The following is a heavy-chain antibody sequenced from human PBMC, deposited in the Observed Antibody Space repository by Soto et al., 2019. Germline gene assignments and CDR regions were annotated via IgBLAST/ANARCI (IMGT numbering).Heavy chain of an antibody. V-gene: IGHV4-34*01. Sequence: SETLSLTCSVYGGFFSDYYWSWIRQPPGKGLEWIGEIKHSGSTNYNPSLKSRVTISVHTSKNQFSLKLSSVTAADTAVYYCARARKGSGSDYYYHYGMDVWGKGTTVTVSS. J-gene: IGHJ6*04. CDR1: GGFFSDYY. CDR2: IKHSGST. CDR3: ARARKGSGSDYYYHYGMDV. D-gene: IGHD3-3*01.